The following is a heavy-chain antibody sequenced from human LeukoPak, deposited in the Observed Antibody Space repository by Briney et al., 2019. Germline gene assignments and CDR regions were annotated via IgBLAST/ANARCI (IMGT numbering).Heavy chain of an antibody. V-gene: IGHV3-74*01. Sequence: QSGGSLRLSCTASGFTFSSYWMDWVRKAPGKGLVWVSRVHPDGTNTAYSDSVKGRFTISRDNAKNSLYLQMNSLRAEDTAVYYCARGRYNYGYIYDYWGQGTLVTVSS. CDR1: GFTFSSYW. CDR3: ARGRYNYGYIYDY. CDR2: VHPDGTNT. D-gene: IGHD5-18*01. J-gene: IGHJ4*02.